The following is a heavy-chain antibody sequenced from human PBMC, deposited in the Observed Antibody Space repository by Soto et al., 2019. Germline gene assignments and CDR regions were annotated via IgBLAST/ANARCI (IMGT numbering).Heavy chain of an antibody. J-gene: IGHJ4*02. CDR2: IYWDDDK. D-gene: IGHD3-10*01. CDR3: AHQGGWFGELVFSY. V-gene: IGHV2-5*02. Sequence: QITLKESGPTLVKPTQTLTLTCTFSGFSLSTSGVGVGWIRQPPGKALEWLALIYWDDDKRYSPSLKSMLTITKDTSKNQVVLTMTNMDPVDTATYYCAHQGGWFGELVFSYWGQGTLVTVSS. CDR1: GFSLSTSGVG.